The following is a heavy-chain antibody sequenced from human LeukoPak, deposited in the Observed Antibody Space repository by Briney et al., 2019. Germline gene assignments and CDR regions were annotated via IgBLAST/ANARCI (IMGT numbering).Heavy chain of an antibody. CDR1: GYTLTELS. D-gene: IGHD3-22*01. CDR2: FDPEDGET. Sequence: ASVKVSCKVSGYTLTELSTHWVRQAPGKGLEWMGGFDPEDGETIYAQKFQGRVTMTEDTSTDTAYMELSSLRSEDTAVYYCATEGIDSSGYAFDYWGQGTLVTVSS. V-gene: IGHV1-24*01. CDR3: ATEGIDSSGYAFDY. J-gene: IGHJ4*02.